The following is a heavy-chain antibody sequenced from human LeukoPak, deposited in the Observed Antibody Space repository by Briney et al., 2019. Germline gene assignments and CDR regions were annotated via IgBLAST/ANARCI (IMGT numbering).Heavy chain of an antibody. J-gene: IGHJ4*02. CDR1: GFTFSSYA. CDR3: AKGLYYYDSSGYSDY. D-gene: IGHD3-22*01. V-gene: IGHV3-23*01. Sequence: GGSLRLSCAASGFTFSSYAMSWVRQAPGKGLVLVSAISGSGGSSYYADSVKGRFTISRDNSKNTLYLQMNSLRAEDTAVYYCAKGLYYYDSSGYSDYWGQGTLVTVSS. CDR2: ISGSGGSS.